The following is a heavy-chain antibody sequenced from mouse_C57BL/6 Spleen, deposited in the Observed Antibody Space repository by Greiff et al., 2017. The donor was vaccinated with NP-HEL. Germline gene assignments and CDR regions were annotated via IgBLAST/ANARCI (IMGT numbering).Heavy chain of an antibody. CDR3: ASDAQYGNSDY. Sequence: VQLQQSGPELVKPGASVKISCKASGYSFTDYNMHWVKQSTGKSLEWIGVINPNYGTTNYNQKFKGKATLTVDQSSSTAYMQLNSLTSEDSAVYSCASDAQYGNSDYWGQGTTLTVSA. D-gene: IGHD1-1*01. V-gene: IGHV1-39*01. CDR2: INPNYGTT. J-gene: IGHJ2*01. CDR1: GYSFTDYN.